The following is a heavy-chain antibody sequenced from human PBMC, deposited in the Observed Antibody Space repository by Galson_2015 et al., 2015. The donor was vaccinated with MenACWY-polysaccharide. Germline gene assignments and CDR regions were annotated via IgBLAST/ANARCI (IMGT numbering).Heavy chain of an antibody. J-gene: IGHJ3*02. V-gene: IGHV3-33*01. Sequence: SLRLSCAASGSRFSNSGMHWVRQAPGKGLEWVAVIQYDGSNKVYADSVKGRFTISRDNFKNTVFLEMNTLGVEDTAVYYCAREGSRIVFPAFDIWGQGTMVTVSS. D-gene: IGHD2-2*01. CDR2: IQYDGSNK. CDR1: GSRFSNSG. CDR3: AREGSRIVFPAFDI.